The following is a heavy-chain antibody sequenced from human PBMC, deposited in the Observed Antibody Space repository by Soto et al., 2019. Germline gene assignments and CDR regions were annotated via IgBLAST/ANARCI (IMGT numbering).Heavy chain of an antibody. Sequence: ASVKVSCKASGYTNTSYGISWVRQAHEQGLEWMGWISAYNGNTNYAQKLQGRVTMTTDTSTSTAYMELRSLRSDDTAVYYCARDIEDGSGWYFGWFDPWGQGTLVTVSS. CDR2: ISAYNGNT. CDR3: ARDIEDGSGWYFGWFDP. D-gene: IGHD6-19*01. J-gene: IGHJ5*02. CDR1: GYTNTSYG. V-gene: IGHV1-18*01.